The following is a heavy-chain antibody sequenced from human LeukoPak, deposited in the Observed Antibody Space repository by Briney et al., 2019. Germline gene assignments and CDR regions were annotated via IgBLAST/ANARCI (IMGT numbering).Heavy chain of an antibody. CDR2: ISSGSTI. Sequence: PGGSLRLSCAASAFTFSRYEMNWVRQAPGKGLEWVSYISSGSTIYYADSVKGRFTISRDNAKNSLYLQMNSLRAEDTAVYYCARVSGKQSSSWYAFDIWGQGTMVTVSS. CDR3: ARVSGKQSSSWYAFDI. J-gene: IGHJ3*02. CDR1: AFTFSRYE. V-gene: IGHV3-48*03. D-gene: IGHD6-13*01.